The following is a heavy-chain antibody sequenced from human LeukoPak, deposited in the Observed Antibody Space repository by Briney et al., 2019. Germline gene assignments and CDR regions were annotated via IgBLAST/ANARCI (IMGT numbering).Heavy chain of an antibody. CDR3: AKDHAFIGYYDYVWGSYRYTYFDS. CDR2: ISGSGGST. D-gene: IGHD3-16*02. Sequence: QTGGSLRLSCAASGFTFSSYAMSWVRQAPGKGLEWVSAISGSGGSTYYADSVKGRFTISRDNSKNTLYLQMNSLRAEDTAVYYCAKDHAFIGYYDYVWGSYRYTYFDSWGQGTLVTVSS. V-gene: IGHV3-23*01. CDR1: GFTFSSYA. J-gene: IGHJ4*02.